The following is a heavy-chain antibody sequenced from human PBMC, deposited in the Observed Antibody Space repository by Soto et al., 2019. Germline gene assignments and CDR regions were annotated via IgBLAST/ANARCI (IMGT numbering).Heavy chain of an antibody. D-gene: IGHD2-2*01. Sequence: GGSLRLSCAASGFTFSDYYMSWIRQAPGKGLEWVSYISSSGSTIYYADSVKGRLTISRDNAKNSLYLQMNSLRAEDTAVYYCARCQPGSTSCTRGWFDPWGQGTLVTVSS. CDR3: ARCQPGSTSCTRGWFDP. CDR1: GFTFSDYY. V-gene: IGHV3-11*01. CDR2: ISSSGSTI. J-gene: IGHJ5*02.